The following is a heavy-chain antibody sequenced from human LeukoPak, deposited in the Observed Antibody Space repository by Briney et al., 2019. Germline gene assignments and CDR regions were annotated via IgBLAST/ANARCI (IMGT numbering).Heavy chain of an antibody. Sequence: SETLSLTCTVSGDSISSGDYYWSWIRQPAGKGLEWIGRISSNGSTNYNPSLKSRVTISVDTSKNQFSLKLSSVTAADTAAYFCARGPYSYDSSGAFDIWGQGTMVTVSS. CDR1: GDSISSGDYY. J-gene: IGHJ3*02. V-gene: IGHV4-61*02. CDR3: ARGPYSYDSSGAFDI. D-gene: IGHD3-22*01. CDR2: ISSNGST.